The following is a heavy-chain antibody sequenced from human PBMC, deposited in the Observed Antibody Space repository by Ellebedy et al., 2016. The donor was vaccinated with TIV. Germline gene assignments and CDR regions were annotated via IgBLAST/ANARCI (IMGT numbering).Heavy chain of an antibody. CDR3: AKQRGGATGLDY. J-gene: IGHJ4*02. V-gene: IGHV3-23*01. D-gene: IGHD1-1*01. Sequence: GESLKISCAASGFIFSSYAWSWVRQAPGKGLEWVSAISGSGDSTYYADSVKGRFTISRDNSKNTLYLQMNSLRAEDTAIYYCAKQRGGATGLDYWGQGTLVTVSS. CDR1: GFIFSSYA. CDR2: ISGSGDST.